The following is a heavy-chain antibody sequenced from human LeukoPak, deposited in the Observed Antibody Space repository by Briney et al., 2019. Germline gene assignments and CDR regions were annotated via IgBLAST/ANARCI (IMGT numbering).Heavy chain of an antibody. D-gene: IGHD2-2*01. V-gene: IGHV3-23*01. J-gene: IGHJ4*02. CDR3: AKGPAAIGGYFDY. Sequence: GGSLRLSCAASGFTFSSYAMSWVRQAPGKELEWVSAISGSGGSTYYADSVKGRFTISRDNSKNTLYLQMNSLRAEDTAVYYCAKGPAAIGGYFDYWGQGTLVTVSS. CDR1: GFTFSSYA. CDR2: ISGSGGST.